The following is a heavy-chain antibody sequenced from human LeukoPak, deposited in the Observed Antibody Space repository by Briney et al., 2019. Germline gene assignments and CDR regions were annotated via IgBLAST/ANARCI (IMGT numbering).Heavy chain of an antibody. CDR1: AFTFSEYW. CDR2: IKGDGSEI. D-gene: IGHD3-16*01. Sequence: PGGSLRLSCAASAFTFSEYWMTWVRQAPVKGLEWVATIKGDGSEIYYVDSVKGRFAISRDNAKNSLYLQMNSLRVDDTAVYYCVRFGYAYGMDVWGQGTTVTV. CDR3: VRFGYAYGMDV. J-gene: IGHJ6*02. V-gene: IGHV3-7*01.